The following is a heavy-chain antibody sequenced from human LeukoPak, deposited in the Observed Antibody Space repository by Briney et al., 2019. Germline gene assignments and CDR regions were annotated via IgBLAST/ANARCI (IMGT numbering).Heavy chain of an antibody. Sequence: GGSLRLSCAASGFTFSSYWMTWVRQLPGKGPEWVANIRQDESERYFADSVKGRFTISRDNAKKSVYLHMSSLRAEDTALYYCARLSAYYYGSYFYYYLDVWGKGTTVTVSS. V-gene: IGHV3-7*01. J-gene: IGHJ6*03. CDR1: GFTFSSYW. D-gene: IGHD3-10*01. CDR2: IRQDESER. CDR3: ARLSAYYYGSYFYYYLDV.